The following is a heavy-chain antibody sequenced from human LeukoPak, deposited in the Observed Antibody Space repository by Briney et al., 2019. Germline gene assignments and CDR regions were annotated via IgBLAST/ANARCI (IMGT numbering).Heavy chain of an antibody. D-gene: IGHD3-3*01. J-gene: IGHJ2*01. CDR3: ARDYDFWRGYDSGYFDL. CDR2: INPYSGVT. Sequence: ASVKVSCKASGYTFTSEYMHWVRQAPGQRLKWMGWINPYSGVTDYAQTLPGRVTTTRDTSSSTTYMPLSRPRSPRTAVHYCARDYDFWRGYDSGYFDLWGRGTLVTVSS. V-gene: IGHV1-2*02. CDR1: GYTFTSEY.